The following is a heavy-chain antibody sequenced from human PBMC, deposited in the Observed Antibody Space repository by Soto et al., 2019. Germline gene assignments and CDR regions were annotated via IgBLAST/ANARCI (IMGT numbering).Heavy chain of an antibody. V-gene: IGHV4-34*01. CDR3: VSQRTNVITQGYFEY. CDR1: GVSFITYY. D-gene: IGHD1-20*01. Sequence: SDTLSLSYVVSGVSFITYYYNWISQSPGKGLEWIVEINPSGSNNYIPSLKSRFTLSLXXXXXXFXMXLXXVTAAXTAVYFCVSQRTNVITQGYFEYWGTGALVTVS. J-gene: IGHJ4*02. CDR2: INPSGSN.